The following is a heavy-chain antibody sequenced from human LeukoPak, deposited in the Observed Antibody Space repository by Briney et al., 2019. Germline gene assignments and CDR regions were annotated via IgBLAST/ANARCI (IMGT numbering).Heavy chain of an antibody. CDR1: GYNFRHYG. J-gene: IGHJ4*02. CDR3: ARVMVAATHPDY. D-gene: IGHD2-15*01. Sequence: SVKVSCKTSGYNFRHYGISWVRQAPGQGLEWMGGIIPIFGTANYAQKFQGRVTITADESTSTAYMELSSLRSEDTAVYYCARVMVAATHPDYWGQGTLVTVSS. CDR2: IIPIFGTA. V-gene: IGHV1-69*13.